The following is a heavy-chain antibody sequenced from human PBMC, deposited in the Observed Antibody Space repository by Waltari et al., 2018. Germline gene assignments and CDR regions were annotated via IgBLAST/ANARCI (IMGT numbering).Heavy chain of an antibody. CDR3: ARLEVGNWFDP. CDR1: GGSISSHY. CDR2: IYYSGST. D-gene: IGHD3-3*01. Sequence: QVQLQESGPGLVKPSETLSLTCTVSGGSISSHYWSWIRQPPGKGLEWIGYIYYSGSTNYNPSLKSRVTISVDTSKNQFSLKLSSVTAADTAVYYCARLEVGNWFDPWGQGTLVTVSS. J-gene: IGHJ5*02. V-gene: IGHV4-59*11.